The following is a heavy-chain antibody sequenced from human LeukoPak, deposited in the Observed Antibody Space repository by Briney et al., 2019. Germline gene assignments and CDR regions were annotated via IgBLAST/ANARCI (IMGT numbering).Heavy chain of an antibody. Sequence: QPGGSLRLSCAASGFTFDDYAMHWVRQAPGKGLEWVSLISWDGGSTYYADSVKGRFTISRDNSKNSLYLQMNSLRAEDTALYYCAKDIAHILTGWLGFDYWGQGTLVTVSS. D-gene: IGHD3-9*01. CDR1: GFTFDDYA. V-gene: IGHV3-43D*03. CDR3: AKDIAHILTGWLGFDY. J-gene: IGHJ4*02. CDR2: ISWDGGST.